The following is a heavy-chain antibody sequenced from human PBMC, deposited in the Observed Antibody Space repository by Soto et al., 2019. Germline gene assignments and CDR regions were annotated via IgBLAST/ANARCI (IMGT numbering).Heavy chain of an antibody. D-gene: IGHD3-3*01. V-gene: IGHV1-18*01. CDR3: ARDVRATYDFWSVDWFDP. CDR2: ISAYNGNT. Sequence: QVQLVQSGAEVKKPGASVKVSCKASGYTFINYGISWVRQAPGQGLEWMGWISAYNGNTNYAQKLQGRVIMTTDTSTSTAYMDLRSLRSDDTAVYYCARDVRATYDFWSVDWFDPWGQGTLVTVSS. J-gene: IGHJ5*02. CDR1: GYTFINYG.